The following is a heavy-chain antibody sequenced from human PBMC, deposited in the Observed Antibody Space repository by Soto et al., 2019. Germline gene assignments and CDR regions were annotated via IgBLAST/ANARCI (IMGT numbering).Heavy chain of an antibody. CDR3: ARGRYNNGIDH. J-gene: IGHJ5*02. CDR1: GGTFSSYA. D-gene: IGHD1-20*01. Sequence: GASVKVSCKASGGTFSSYAISWVRQAPGQGLEWMGGIIPIFGTADYAQKFQGRVTITADESTSTAYMELSSLRSEDTAVYYCARGRYNNGIDHWGQGTLVTVSS. CDR2: IIPIFGTA. V-gene: IGHV1-69*13.